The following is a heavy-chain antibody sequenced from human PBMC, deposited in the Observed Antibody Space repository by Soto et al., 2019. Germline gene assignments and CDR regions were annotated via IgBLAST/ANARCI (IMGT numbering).Heavy chain of an antibody. CDR2: ISSSSSYI. V-gene: IGHV3-21*01. J-gene: IGHJ4*02. Sequence: EVQLVESGGGLVKPGGSLRLSCAASGFTFSSYSMNWVRQAPGKGLEWVSSISSSSSYIYYADSVKGRFTISRDNAKNSLYLQMTSLRAEDTAVYYCARVFWSGYYTDYWGQGTLVTVSS. CDR3: ARVFWSGYYTDY. CDR1: GFTFSSYS. D-gene: IGHD3-3*01.